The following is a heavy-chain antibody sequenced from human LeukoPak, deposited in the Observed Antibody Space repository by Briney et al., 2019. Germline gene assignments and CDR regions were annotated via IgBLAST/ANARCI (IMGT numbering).Heavy chain of an antibody. V-gene: IGHV4-39*01. D-gene: IGHD4-17*01. J-gene: IGHJ6*02. CDR2: IFYSGST. CDR3: ARLLFDYGDYVVMDV. CDR1: GGSISGSSYH. Sequence: PSETLSLSCTVSGGSISGSSYHWGWIRQPPGKGLEWIGTIFYSGSTYYNPSLKSRVTISVDTSKNQFSLKLSAATAADTAVYYCARLLFDYGDYVVMDVWGQGTTVTVSS.